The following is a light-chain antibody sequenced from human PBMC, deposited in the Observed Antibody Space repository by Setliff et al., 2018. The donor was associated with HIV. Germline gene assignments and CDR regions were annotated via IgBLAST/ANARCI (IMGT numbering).Light chain of an antibody. V-gene: IGLV2-14*03. CDR2: DVS. J-gene: IGLJ1*01. CDR1: SSDVGTYNY. CDR3: SSYTSSGTPYV. Sequence: QSVLTQPASVSGSPGQSITISCTGTSSDVGTYNYVSWYQQHPGKAPKLMISDVSNRPSGVSNRFSGSKSGNTASLTISGLQAEDEADYYCSSYTSSGTPYVFGTGTSHRP.